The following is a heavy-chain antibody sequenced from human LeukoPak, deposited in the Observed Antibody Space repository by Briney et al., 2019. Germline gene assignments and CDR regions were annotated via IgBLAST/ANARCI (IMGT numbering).Heavy chain of an antibody. J-gene: IGHJ4*02. Sequence: SETRSLTCTVSGFSINNHFWSWIRQAPGGGLEWIGYIHTSGTSHHNPSLKSRVTMSVDTSKNEISLKLSSVTAADTAVYYCARQVRGIGWFLDYWGQGTLVTVSS. CDR3: ARQVRGIGWFLDY. D-gene: IGHD6-19*01. CDR2: IHTSGTS. V-gene: IGHV4-4*09. CDR1: GFSINNHF.